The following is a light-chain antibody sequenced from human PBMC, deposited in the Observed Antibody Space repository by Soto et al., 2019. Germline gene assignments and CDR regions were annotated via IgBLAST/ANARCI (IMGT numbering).Light chain of an antibody. CDR1: SSDVGGYNY. J-gene: IGLJ1*01. Sequence: QSVLTQPASVSGSPGQSIAISCTGTSSDVGGYNYVSWYQQHPGKAPKLMIHEVSNRPSGVSDRFSGSKSGNTASLTISGLQADHEADYYCSSNKSYSTRVFGTGTKVTVL. V-gene: IGLV2-14*01. CDR2: EVS. CDR3: SSNKSYSTRV.